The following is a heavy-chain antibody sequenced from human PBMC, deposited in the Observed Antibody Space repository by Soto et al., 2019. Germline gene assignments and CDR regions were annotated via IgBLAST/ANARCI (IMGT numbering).Heavy chain of an antibody. CDR2: ISYDGSNK. CDR1: GFTFSSYA. CDR3: ARDYYRFNSGYGFSMDV. V-gene: IGHV3-30-3*01. Sequence: QVQLVESGGGVVQPGRSLRLSCAASGFTFSSYAMHWVRQAPGKGLEWVAVISYDGSNKYYADSVKGRFTISRDNSKNTLYLQMNRLRAEDTAVYYCARDYYRFNSGYGFSMDVWGQVTTVTVSS. D-gene: IGHD5-12*01. J-gene: IGHJ6*02.